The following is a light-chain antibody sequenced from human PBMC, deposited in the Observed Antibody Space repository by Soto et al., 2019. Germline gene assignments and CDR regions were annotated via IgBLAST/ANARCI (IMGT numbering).Light chain of an antibody. J-gene: IGLJ2*01. CDR1: SSDVGNYNR. Sequence: QSALTQPPSVSGSPRQSVTISCTGTSSDVGNYNRVSWYQQPPGTAPKLMIYEVNNRPSGVPDRFSGSKSGNTASLTISGLQAEDEADYYCSSYTSSNTFVFGGGTKLTVL. CDR3: SSYTSSNTFV. CDR2: EVN. V-gene: IGLV2-18*02.